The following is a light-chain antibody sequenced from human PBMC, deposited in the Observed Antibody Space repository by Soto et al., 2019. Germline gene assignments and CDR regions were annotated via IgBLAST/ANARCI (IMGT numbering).Light chain of an antibody. CDR2: GAS. CDR3: QQYNDWLT. CDR1: QSISND. V-gene: IGKV3-15*01. Sequence: EIVMTQSPATLSVSPGERVTLSCRASQSISNDLAWYQQKPGQAPRLLISGASTRAAGIPARFSGSGSGTDFTLTISSLQSEDFAVYFCQQYNDWLTFGGGTKVEIK. J-gene: IGKJ4*01.